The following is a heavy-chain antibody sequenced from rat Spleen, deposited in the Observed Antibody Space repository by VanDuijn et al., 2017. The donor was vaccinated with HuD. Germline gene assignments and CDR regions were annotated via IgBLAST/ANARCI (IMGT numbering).Heavy chain of an antibody. CDR1: GFTFTNYW. CDR3: AREADRPFHYFDY. CDR2: ITPDGGTT. Sequence: EVQLVETGGGLVQPGKSLKLSCVGSGFTFTNYWMYWVRQAPGKGLEWVSSITPDGGTTSYPDSVKGRFTISRNNAENTVYLQMNSLRSEDTATYYCAREADRPFHYFDYWGQGVMVTVSS. J-gene: IGHJ2*01. D-gene: IGHD1-6*01. V-gene: IGHV5-58*01.